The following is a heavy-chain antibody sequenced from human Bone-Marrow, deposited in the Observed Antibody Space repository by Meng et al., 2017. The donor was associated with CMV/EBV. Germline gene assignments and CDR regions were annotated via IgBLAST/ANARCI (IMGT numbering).Heavy chain of an antibody. CDR2: ISHGGYT. V-gene: IGHV4-34*01. CDR3: ARRDCSSTSCYTHFDY. D-gene: IGHD2-2*02. CDR1: GGSFSGYY. Sequence: SETLSLTCAVYGGSFSGYYWTWIRQPPGKGLEWIGEISHGGYTNYNPSLKSRVTISVDTSKYQFSLRLTSLTAANTAVYYCARRDCSSTSCYTHFDYWGQGTLVTVSS. J-gene: IGHJ4*02.